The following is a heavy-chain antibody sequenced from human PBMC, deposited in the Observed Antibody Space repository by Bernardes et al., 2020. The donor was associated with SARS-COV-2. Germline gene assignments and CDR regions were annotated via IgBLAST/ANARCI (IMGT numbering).Heavy chain of an antibody. D-gene: IGHD3-16*01. CDR1: GFAFSSYA. J-gene: IGHJ4*02. CDR3: AKDLIAGTLGGLPQTFDY. CDR2: ISGSGGTT. V-gene: IGHV3-23*01. Sequence: GGSLRLSCAASGFAFSSYAMSWVRQAPGKGLEWVSVISGSGGTTYYSDSVKGRFSISRDNSQNMLYLQMSGLRAEDTAVYFCAKDLIAGTLGGLPQTFDYWGQGTLVTVSS.